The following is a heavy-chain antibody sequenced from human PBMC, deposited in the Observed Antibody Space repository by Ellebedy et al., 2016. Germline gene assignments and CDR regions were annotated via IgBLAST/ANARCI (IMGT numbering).Heavy chain of an antibody. CDR2: IIPISGAA. J-gene: IGHJ4*02. D-gene: IGHD6-19*01. V-gene: IGHV1-69*06. Sequence: SVKVSXKTSGDTFNNYAISWVRRGPGQGLEWLGGIIPISGAADYAQSFQVRVAFTADKSTNTAYMDLSNLRSEDTAVYYCATGPSGWLAYWGQGTLVTVSS. CDR3: ATGPSGWLAY. CDR1: GDTFNNYA.